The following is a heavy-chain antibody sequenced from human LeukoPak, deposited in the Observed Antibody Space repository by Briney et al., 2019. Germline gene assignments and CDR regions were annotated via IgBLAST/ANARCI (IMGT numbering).Heavy chain of an antibody. D-gene: IGHD3-22*01. CDR1: GFTFTSYA. CDR2: ISASGGST. CDR3: AKDRIPDYCDSWGLIDY. J-gene: IGHJ4*02. Sequence: GGSLRLSCAASGFTFTSYAMSWVRQAPGKGLERVSAISASGGSTNYAHTVEGRFTISRDTSTNTPYMQLNSLRAEDTDVYYCAKDRIPDYCDSWGLIDYWGQRTLVTV. V-gene: IGHV3-23*01.